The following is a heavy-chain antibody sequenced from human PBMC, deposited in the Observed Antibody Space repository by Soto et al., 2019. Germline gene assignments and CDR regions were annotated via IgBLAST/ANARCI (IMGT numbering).Heavy chain of an antibody. J-gene: IGHJ6*02. Sequence: VESLKISCKGSGYSFTSYWIGWLRQMPGKGLEWIGIIYPGDSDTRYSPSFQGQVTISADKSISTAYLQWSSLKASDTAMYYCARRSSSSSVYYYYYGMDVWGQGTTVTVS. D-gene: IGHD6-6*01. CDR1: GYSFTSYW. CDR3: ARRSSSSSVYYYYYGMDV. V-gene: IGHV5-51*01. CDR2: IYPGDSDT.